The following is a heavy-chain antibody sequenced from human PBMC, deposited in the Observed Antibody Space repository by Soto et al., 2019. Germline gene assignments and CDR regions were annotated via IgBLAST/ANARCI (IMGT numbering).Heavy chain of an antibody. Sequence: QVQLQESGPGLVKPSQTLSLTCTVSGVSISSGGYYWNWIRQHPGKGLEWIGYIYYSGSTYYNPSLQCRVIISLDTSKSQFSLMLNSVTAADTAVYYCARGAPYDSSGYPFDYWGQGILVTVSS. J-gene: IGHJ4*02. CDR2: IYYSGST. V-gene: IGHV4-31*03. CDR3: ARGAPYDSSGYPFDY. D-gene: IGHD3-22*01. CDR1: GVSISSGGYY.